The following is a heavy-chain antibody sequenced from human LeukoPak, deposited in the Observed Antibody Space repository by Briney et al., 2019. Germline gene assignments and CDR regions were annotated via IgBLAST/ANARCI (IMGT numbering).Heavy chain of an antibody. Sequence: PGGSLRLSCVASGFTFSSYEMNWVRQAPGKGLEWVSYISDSGSTIYYADSVKGRFTISRDSSKNTLFLQMNSLRAEDTAVYYCARSYSNHLFGMDVWGQGTTVTVS. V-gene: IGHV3-48*03. J-gene: IGHJ6*02. CDR1: GFTFSSYE. D-gene: IGHD4-11*01. CDR3: ARSYSNHLFGMDV. CDR2: ISDSGSTI.